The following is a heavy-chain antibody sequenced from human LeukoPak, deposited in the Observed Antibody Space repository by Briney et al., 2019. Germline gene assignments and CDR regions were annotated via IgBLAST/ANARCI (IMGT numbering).Heavy chain of an antibody. CDR2: IDKDGRKT. CDR1: GFTLDAFA. D-gene: IGHD1-26*01. V-gene: IGHV3-43*02. CDR3: ATWAFYHSLDV. Sequence: GGSLRLLCAASGFTLDAFAMHWVRQAPGEGLEWVSLIDKDGRKTYYADSVKGRFTISRDNSKNSLYLQMNSLRTEDTALYYCATWAFYHSLDVWGRGATVIVSS. J-gene: IGHJ6*02.